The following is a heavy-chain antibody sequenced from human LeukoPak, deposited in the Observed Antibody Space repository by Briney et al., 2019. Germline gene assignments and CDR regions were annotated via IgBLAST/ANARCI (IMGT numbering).Heavy chain of an antibody. CDR3: ARGRAITMVRGVTVWYYFDY. CDR1: GYTLTGYY. V-gene: IGHV1-2*02. J-gene: IGHJ4*02. CDR2: INPNSGGT. Sequence: ASVKVSCKASGYTLTGYYMHWVRQAPGQGLEWMGWINPNSGGTNYAQKFQGRVTMTRDTSISTAYMELSRLRSDDTAVYYCARGRAITMVRGVTVWYYFDYWGQGTLVTVSS. D-gene: IGHD3-10*01.